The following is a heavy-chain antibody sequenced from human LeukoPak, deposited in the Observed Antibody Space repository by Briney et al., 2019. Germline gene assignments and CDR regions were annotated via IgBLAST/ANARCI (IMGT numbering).Heavy chain of an antibody. Sequence: ASVKVSCKASGYTFTGYYMHWVRQAPGQGLEWMGWINPNSGGTNYAQKFQGRVTMTRDTSISTAYMELSRLRSDDTAVYYCARGTDSSGWLYFDYWGQGTLVTVSS. J-gene: IGHJ4*02. V-gene: IGHV1-2*02. CDR2: INPNSGGT. D-gene: IGHD6-19*01. CDR3: ARGTDSSGWLYFDY. CDR1: GYTFTGYY.